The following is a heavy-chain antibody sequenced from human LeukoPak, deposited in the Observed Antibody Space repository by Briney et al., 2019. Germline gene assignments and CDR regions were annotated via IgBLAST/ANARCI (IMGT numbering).Heavy chain of an antibody. CDR1: GFTVSSNY. CDR2: IYSGGST. V-gene: IGHV3-66*04. Sequence: GGSLRLSCAASGFTVSSNYMSWVRQAPGKGLGWVSVIYSGGSTYYADSVKGRFTISRDNSKNTLYLQMNSLRAEDTAVYYCASHITYYYDSSGPRDAFDIWGQGTMVTVSS. D-gene: IGHD3-22*01. CDR3: ASHITYYYDSSGPRDAFDI. J-gene: IGHJ3*02.